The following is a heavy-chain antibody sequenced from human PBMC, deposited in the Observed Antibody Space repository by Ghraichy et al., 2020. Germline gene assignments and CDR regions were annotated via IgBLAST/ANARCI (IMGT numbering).Heavy chain of an antibody. CDR3: AKVMVRNSYYYFGIDV. Sequence: GGSLRLSCAASGFTFSTYAMTWVRQAPGKGLEWISCITAGGGGSTYYADSVKGRFTVSRDNSNNTLYLQMNSLRAEDTALYYCAKVMVRNSYYYFGIDVWGQGTTVTVSS. J-gene: IGHJ6*02. D-gene: IGHD4/OR15-4a*01. V-gene: IGHV3-23*01. CDR1: GFTFSTYA. CDR2: ITAGGGGST.